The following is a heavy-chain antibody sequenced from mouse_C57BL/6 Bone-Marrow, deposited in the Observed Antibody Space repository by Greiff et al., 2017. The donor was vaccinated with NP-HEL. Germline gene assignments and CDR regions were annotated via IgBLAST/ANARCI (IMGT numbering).Heavy chain of an antibody. J-gene: IGHJ3*01. CDR2: ISSGSSTI. Sequence: EVQLVESGGGLVKPGGSLKLSCAASGFTFSDYGMHWVRQAPEKGLEWVAYISSGSSTIYYADTVKGRFTISRDNAKNTLFLQMTSLRSEDTAMYYCARPPYYYGSSYPFAYWGQGTLVTVSA. V-gene: IGHV5-17*01. D-gene: IGHD1-1*01. CDR1: GFTFSDYG. CDR3: ARPPYYYGSSYPFAY.